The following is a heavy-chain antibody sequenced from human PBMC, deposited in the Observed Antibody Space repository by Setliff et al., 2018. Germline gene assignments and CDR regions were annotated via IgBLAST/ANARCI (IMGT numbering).Heavy chain of an antibody. Sequence: SETLSLTCTVSGGSISSSHYYWDWIRQPPGKGLEWIGSIYFTGSTYYNPSLKSRVTISIDTSKSQFSLNLSSVTAADTAIYYCAKVMFGGMYFDYWGQGVLVTVSS. CDR2: IYFTGST. D-gene: IGHD2-15*01. CDR3: AKVMFGGMYFDY. J-gene: IGHJ4*02. V-gene: IGHV4-39*07. CDR1: GGSISSSHYY.